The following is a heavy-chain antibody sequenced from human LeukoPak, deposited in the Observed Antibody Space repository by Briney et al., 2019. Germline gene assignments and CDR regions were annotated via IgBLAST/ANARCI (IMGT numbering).Heavy chain of an antibody. V-gene: IGHV1-18*01. D-gene: IGHD6-19*01. Sequence: ASVKVSCKASGYTFTSYGISWVRQAPGQGLEWMGWISAYNGNTNYAQKLQGRVTMTTDTSTSTAYMELRSLRSDDTAAYYCARRWLGSYYYYGMDVWGQGTTVTVSS. CDR3: ARRWLGSYYYYGMDV. CDR1: GYTFTSYG. CDR2: ISAYNGNT. J-gene: IGHJ6*02.